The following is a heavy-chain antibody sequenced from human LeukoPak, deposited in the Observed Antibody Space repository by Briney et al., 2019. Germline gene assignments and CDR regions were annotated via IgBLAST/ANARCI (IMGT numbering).Heavy chain of an antibody. CDR3: AGFFYDNSNDAFDI. CDR1: GGTFSNYDFTFTSYA. CDR2: IIPIYGRA. V-gene: IGHV1-69*13. J-gene: IGHJ3*02. D-gene: IGHD3-22*01. Sequence: SVKVSCKASGGTFSNYDFTFTSYAISWVRQAPGQGLEWMGGIIPIYGRADYPQKFQGRVTITADESTRTVTMQLSSLRSEDTAVYYCAGFFYDNSNDAFDIGGQGTVVTVS.